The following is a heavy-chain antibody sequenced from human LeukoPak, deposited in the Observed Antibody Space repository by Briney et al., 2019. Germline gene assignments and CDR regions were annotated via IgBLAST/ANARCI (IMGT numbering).Heavy chain of an antibody. D-gene: IGHD2-2*01. CDR1: GGSISSYY. J-gene: IGHJ6*03. CDR3: ARFRNQGYCSSTSCYVYYMDV. Sequence: SETLSLTCTVSGGSISSYYWSWIRQPAGKGLEWIGRIYTSGSTNYNPSLKSRVTMSVDTSKNQFSLKLSSVTAADTAVYYCARFRNQGYCSSTSCYVYYMDVWGKGTTVTISS. V-gene: IGHV4-4*07. CDR2: IYTSGST.